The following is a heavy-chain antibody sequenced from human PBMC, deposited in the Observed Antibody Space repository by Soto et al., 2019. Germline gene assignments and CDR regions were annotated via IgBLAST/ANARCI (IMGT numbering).Heavy chain of an antibody. V-gene: IGHV3-23*01. D-gene: IGHD3-22*01. J-gene: IGHJ1*01. CDR2: ISGSGGTT. CDR3: AKEFYYYDSSGYYCVEYFQY. Sequence: EVQVLESGGGLVQPGGSLRLSCEASGFTFSTYAMSWVRQAPGKGLEWVSSISGSGGTTNSADTVKGRFSISRDNAKNTLYMQMDSLRAEDTAVYYCAKEFYYYDSSGYYCVEYFQYWGQGTLVIGSS. CDR1: GFTFSTYA.